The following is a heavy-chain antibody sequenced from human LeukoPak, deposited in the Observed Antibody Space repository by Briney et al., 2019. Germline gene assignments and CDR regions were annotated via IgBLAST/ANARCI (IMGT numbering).Heavy chain of an antibody. Sequence: GGSLRLSCAASGFTVSSNYMSWVRQAPGKGLEWVSVIYSGGSTYYADSVKGRFTISRDNSKNTLYLQMNSLRAEDTAVYYCARDPPNWNYASDYWGQGTLVTVSS. V-gene: IGHV3-66*01. CDR3: ARDPPNWNYASDY. J-gene: IGHJ4*02. D-gene: IGHD1-7*01. CDR2: IYSGGST. CDR1: GFTVSSNY.